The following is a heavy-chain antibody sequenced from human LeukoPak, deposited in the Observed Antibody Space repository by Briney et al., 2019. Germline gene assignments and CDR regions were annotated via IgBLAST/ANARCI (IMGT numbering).Heavy chain of an antibody. V-gene: IGHV3-74*01. CDR1: GFTFSSYW. D-gene: IGHD3-3*01. CDR3: ARVSLRLSGYPY. Sequence: GGSLRLSCAASGFTFSSYWMHWVRQAPGKGLVWVSRINSDGSSTSYADSAKGQFTISRDNAKNTLYLQMNSLRAEDTAVYYCARVSLRLSGYPYWGQGTLVTVSS. CDR2: INSDGSST. J-gene: IGHJ4*02.